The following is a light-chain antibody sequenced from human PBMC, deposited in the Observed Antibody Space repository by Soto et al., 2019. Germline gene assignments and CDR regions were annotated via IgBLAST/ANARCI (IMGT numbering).Light chain of an antibody. J-gene: IGLJ2*01. CDR1: SSDVGSYNY. Sequence: QSALTQPASVSGSPGQSITISCSGTSSDVGSYNYVSWYQQHPDRAPKLMIYDVSNRTSGVSKRFSGSKSGNTASRTISGLQAEDEADYDCSSYTSSSTLLFGGGTKLTVL. CDR2: DVS. V-gene: IGLV2-14*01. CDR3: SSYTSSSTLL.